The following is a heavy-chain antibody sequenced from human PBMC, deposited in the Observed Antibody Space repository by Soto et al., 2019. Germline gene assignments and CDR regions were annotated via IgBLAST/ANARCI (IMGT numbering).Heavy chain of an antibody. Sequence: SETLSLTCAVSGGSISGSNYYWGWLRQSPGRGPEWIGSVFYTGFTSYNPSLESRVSVSVDTSKNQFSLKVSAVTAADTAVYYCASSQKGYNWDYFDHWGQGALVTVSS. V-gene: IGHV4-39*01. J-gene: IGHJ4*02. CDR2: VFYTGFT. CDR3: ASSQKGYNWDYFDH. CDR1: GGSISGSNYY. D-gene: IGHD1-20*01.